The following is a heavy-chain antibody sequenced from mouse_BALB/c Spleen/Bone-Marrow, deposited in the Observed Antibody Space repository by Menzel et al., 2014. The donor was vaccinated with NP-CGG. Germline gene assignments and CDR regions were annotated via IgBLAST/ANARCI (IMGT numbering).Heavy chain of an antibody. V-gene: IGHV5-4*02. D-gene: IGHD1-1*01. CDR1: GFTFSDYY. CDR2: ISDGGSYT. J-gene: IGHJ2*01. Sequence: EVQLVESGGGLVEPGGSLKLSCAAPGFTFSDYYMYWVRQTPEKRLEWVATISDGGSYTYYPDSVKGRFTNSRDNAKNNLYLQMSSLKSEDTAMYYCARGSSYFDYWGQGTTLTVSS. CDR3: ARGSSYFDY.